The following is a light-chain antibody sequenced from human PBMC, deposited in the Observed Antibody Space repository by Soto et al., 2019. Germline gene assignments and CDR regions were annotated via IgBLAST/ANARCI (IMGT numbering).Light chain of an antibody. V-gene: IGKV3-15*01. Sequence: ETVLTQSPAILSVSLGERATFSCRASQSISSVLAWYQQKPGQVPRLLIYGASTRATGIPARFSGSGSGTEFTLTISGLQSEDFAVYHCQQYNSWPHSFGQGTKLEI. CDR3: QQYNSWPHS. CDR1: QSISSV. J-gene: IGKJ2*01. CDR2: GAS.